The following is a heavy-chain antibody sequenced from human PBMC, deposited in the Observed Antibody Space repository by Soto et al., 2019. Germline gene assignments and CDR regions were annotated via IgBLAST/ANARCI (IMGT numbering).Heavy chain of an antibody. J-gene: IGHJ6*02. CDR3: ARDYPIRRGYSADYYYYGMDV. D-gene: IGHD2-2*02. CDR1: GYTFTSYD. Sequence: GASVKVSCKASGYTFTSYDINWVRQATGQGLEWMGWMNPNSGNTGYAQKFQGRVTMTRNTSISTAYMELSSLRSEDTAVYYCARDYPIRRGYSADYYYYGMDVWGQGTTVTVS. V-gene: IGHV1-8*01. CDR2: MNPNSGNT.